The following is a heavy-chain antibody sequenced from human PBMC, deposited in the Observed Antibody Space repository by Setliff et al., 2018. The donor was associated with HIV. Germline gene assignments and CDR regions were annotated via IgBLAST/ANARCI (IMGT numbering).Heavy chain of an antibody. CDR1: GGSVSSGSYY. V-gene: IGHV4-61*01. Sequence: SETLSLTCTVSGGSVSSGSYYRSWIRQPPGKGLEWIGYIYYSGSTKHNPSLKSRVTISLDTSKNQFSLKLTSVTAADTAVYYCAREDYYYYGMDVWVQGTTVTVSS. CDR2: IYYSGST. J-gene: IGHJ6*02. CDR3: AREDYYYYGMDV.